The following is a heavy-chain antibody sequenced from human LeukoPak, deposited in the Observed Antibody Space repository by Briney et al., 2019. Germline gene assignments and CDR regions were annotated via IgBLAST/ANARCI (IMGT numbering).Heavy chain of an antibody. D-gene: IGHD2-21*02. CDR1: GFTFTGYY. V-gene: IGHV1-2*02. J-gene: IGHJ4*02. CDR2: INPHSGGT. CDR3: VREGNELLSKNFDY. Sequence: ASVKVSCKASGFTFTGYYIHWVRQAPGQGLEWMGYINPHSGGTNSPQKFQGRVTMTTDASISAAYMELSSLISDDTAMYYCVREGNELLSKNFDYWGQGTLVTVSS.